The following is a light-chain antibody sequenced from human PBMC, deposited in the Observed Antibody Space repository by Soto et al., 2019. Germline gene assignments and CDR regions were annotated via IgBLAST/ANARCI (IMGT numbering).Light chain of an antibody. CDR1: SSDVGGYNY. V-gene: IGLV2-14*01. CDR2: EVG. CDR3: SSYTSSSTRV. J-gene: IGLJ3*02. Sequence: QSVLTQPASWSGSPGQSITISCTGTSSDVGGYNYVSWYQQHPGKAPKLMIYEVGNRPSGVSNRFSGSKSGNTASLTISGLQAEDEADYYCSSYTSSSTRVFGAGTELTVL.